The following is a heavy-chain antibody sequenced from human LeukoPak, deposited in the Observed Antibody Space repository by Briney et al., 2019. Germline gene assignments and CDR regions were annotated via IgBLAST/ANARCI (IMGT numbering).Heavy chain of an antibody. D-gene: IGHD1-26*01. Sequence: RGSLRLSCAASGFTFSSYAMSWVRQAPGKGLEWVSVIYSGGSTYYADSVKGRFTISRDNSKNTLYLQMNSLRAEDTAVYYCARAEAGGAFDIWGQGTMVTVSS. CDR3: ARAEAGGAFDI. V-gene: IGHV3-66*02. CDR1: GFTFSSYA. CDR2: IYSGGST. J-gene: IGHJ3*02.